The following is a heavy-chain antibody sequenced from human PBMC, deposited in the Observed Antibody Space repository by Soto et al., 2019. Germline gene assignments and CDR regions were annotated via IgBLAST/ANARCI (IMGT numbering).Heavy chain of an antibody. V-gene: IGHV4-39*01. CDR3: ARRHSATWLFDY. D-gene: IGHD2-15*01. CDR1: GGSISSTSYY. CDR2: IYYSGST. J-gene: IGHJ4*02. Sequence: SETLSLTCTVSGGSISSTSYYWGWIRQPPGKGLEWIGSIYYSGSTYYSSSLKSRVTISVDTSKNQFSLKLSSVTVADTAVYYCARRHSATWLFDYWGLGTQVTVSS.